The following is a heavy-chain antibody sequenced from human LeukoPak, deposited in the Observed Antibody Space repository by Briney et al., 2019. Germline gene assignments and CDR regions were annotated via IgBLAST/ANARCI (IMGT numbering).Heavy chain of an antibody. V-gene: IGHV3-21*04. CDR2: ISSSSSYI. CDR1: GFTFSSYS. D-gene: IGHD3-10*01. Sequence: GGSLRLSCAASGFTFSSYSMNWVRQAPGKGLEWVSSISSSSSYIYYADSVKGRFTISRDNSKNTLYLQVNSLRAEDTAVYYCAKDRGITPLDAFDIWGQGTMVTVSS. J-gene: IGHJ3*02. CDR3: AKDRGITPLDAFDI.